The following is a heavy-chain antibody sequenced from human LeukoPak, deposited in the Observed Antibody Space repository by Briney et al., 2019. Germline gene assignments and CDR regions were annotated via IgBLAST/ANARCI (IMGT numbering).Heavy chain of an antibody. CDR3: AKETGYRGYDYGDY. D-gene: IGHD5-12*01. CDR2: ISCSGGST. Sequence: PGGSLTLCCPASGFTFSSYAMSWVRQAPGKGLEWVSGISCSGGSTYYADSVKGRFTISRDNSKNTLYLQMNSLRAEDTAVYYCAKETGYRGYDYGDYWGQGTLVTVSS. V-gene: IGHV3-23*01. J-gene: IGHJ4*02. CDR1: GFTFSSYA.